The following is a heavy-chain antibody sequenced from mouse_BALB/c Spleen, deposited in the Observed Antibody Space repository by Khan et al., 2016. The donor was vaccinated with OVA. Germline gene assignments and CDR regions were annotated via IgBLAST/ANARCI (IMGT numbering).Heavy chain of an antibody. CDR2: ISDGGSYT. CDR1: GFTFSDYY. Sequence: EVELVESGGGLVKPGGSLKLSCAASGFTFSDYYMYWVRQTPEKRLEWVATISDGGSYTYYPDSVKGRFTISRDTAKTNLYLQRSRLKSEDTAMYYCARAGYGGFAYWGQGTLVTVSA. CDR3: ARAGYGGFAY. J-gene: IGHJ3*01. D-gene: IGHD1-1*02. V-gene: IGHV5-4*02.